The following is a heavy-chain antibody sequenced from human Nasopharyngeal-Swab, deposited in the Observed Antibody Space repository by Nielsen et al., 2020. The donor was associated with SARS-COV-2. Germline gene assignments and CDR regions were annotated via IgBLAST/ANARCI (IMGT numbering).Heavy chain of an antibody. CDR2: ISYDGSNK. J-gene: IGHJ4*02. CDR1: GFTFSSYG. Sequence: GGSLSLSCAASGFTFSSYGMHWVRQAPGKGLEWVAVISYDGSNKYYADSVKGRFTISRDNSKNTLYLQMNSLRAEDTAVYYCAKDMGIADDSFDYWGQGTLVTVSS. V-gene: IGHV3-30*18. D-gene: IGHD6-13*01. CDR3: AKDMGIADDSFDY.